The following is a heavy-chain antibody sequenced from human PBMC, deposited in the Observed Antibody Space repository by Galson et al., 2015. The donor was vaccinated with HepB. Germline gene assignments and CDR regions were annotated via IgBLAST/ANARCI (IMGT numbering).Heavy chain of an antibody. J-gene: IGHJ4*02. D-gene: IGHD3-22*01. CDR1: GYSFTSYW. CDR2: IYPGDSDT. V-gene: IGHV5-51*01. Sequence: QSGAEVKKPGESPKISCKGSGYSFTSYWIGWVRQMPGKGLEWMGIIYPGDSDTRYSPSFQGQVTISADKSISTAYLQWSSLKASDTAMYYCARQSYYYDSSGYYEYYFDYWGQGTLVTVSS. CDR3: ARQSYYYDSSGYYEYYFDY.